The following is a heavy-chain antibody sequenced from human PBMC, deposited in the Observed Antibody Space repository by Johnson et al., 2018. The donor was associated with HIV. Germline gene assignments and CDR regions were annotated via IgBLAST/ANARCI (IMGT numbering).Heavy chain of an antibody. CDR1: GFTFDDYA. Sequence: VQVVESGGGLVQPGRSLRLSCAASGFTFDDYAMHWVRPAPGKGLEWVSGISWNSGSTYYADSVQGRFTIARDNSKNTLYLQMNSLRAEDTAVYYCAKTVRQWLVRNDAFDIWGQGTMVTVSS. J-gene: IGHJ3*02. CDR2: ISWNSGST. D-gene: IGHD6-19*01. V-gene: IGHV3-9*01. CDR3: AKTVRQWLVRNDAFDI.